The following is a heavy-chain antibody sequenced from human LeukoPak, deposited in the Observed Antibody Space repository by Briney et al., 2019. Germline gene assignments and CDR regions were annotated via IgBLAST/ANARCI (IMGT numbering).Heavy chain of an antibody. CDR3: ARDRPGYFDY. J-gene: IGHJ4*02. CDR2: ISYDGSNK. V-gene: IGHV3-30*04. CDR1: GFTFSSYA. Sequence: GRSLRLSCATSGFTFSSYAMHWVRQAPGKGLEWVAVISYDGSNKYYADSVKGRFTISRDNSKNTLYLQMNSLRAEDTAVYYCARDRPGYFDYWGQGTLVTVSS.